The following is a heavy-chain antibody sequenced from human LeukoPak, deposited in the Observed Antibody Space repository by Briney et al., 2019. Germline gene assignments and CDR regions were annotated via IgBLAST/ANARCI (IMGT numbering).Heavy chain of an antibody. Sequence: SVKVSCKASGGTFSSYAISWVRQAPGQGLEWMGGIIPIFGTANYAQKFQGRVTITADKSTSTAYMELSSLRSEDTAVYYCARGGYYDSSGYYPGDWFDPWGQGTLVTVSS. CDR2: IIPIFGTA. CDR1: GGTFSSYA. V-gene: IGHV1-69*06. J-gene: IGHJ5*02. CDR3: ARGGYYDSSGYYPGDWFDP. D-gene: IGHD3-22*01.